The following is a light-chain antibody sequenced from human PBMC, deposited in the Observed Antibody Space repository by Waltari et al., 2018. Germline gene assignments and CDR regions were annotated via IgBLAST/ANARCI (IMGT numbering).Light chain of an antibody. CDR3: QQYFDTPS. CDR2: GAS. CDR1: QSLLYRANNKNY. J-gene: IGKJ3*01. V-gene: IGKV4-1*01. Sequence: DIVMTQSPDSLAVSLGERATIKCKSGQSLLYRANNKNYLACYQQKPGQPPKRLIDGASPRDSGVPDRFSGSGSGTDFTLTISSLQAADVAVYYCQQYFDTPSFGPGTKVEIK.